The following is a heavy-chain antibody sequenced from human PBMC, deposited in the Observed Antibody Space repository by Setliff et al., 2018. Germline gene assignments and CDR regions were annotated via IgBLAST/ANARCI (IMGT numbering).Heavy chain of an antibody. V-gene: IGHV3-43D*04. Sequence: QPGGSLRLSCVGSGFNFDEFAMHWVRQAPGKGLEWVSFISWDGSSTSYADSVTGRFTISRDNSKVSLFLEMNSLTTEDTALYYCTKDRSDSGYAGFDYWGQGSQVTVSS. D-gene: IGHD5-12*01. CDR3: TKDRSDSGYAGFDY. J-gene: IGHJ4*02. CDR2: ISWDGSST. CDR1: GFNFDEFA.